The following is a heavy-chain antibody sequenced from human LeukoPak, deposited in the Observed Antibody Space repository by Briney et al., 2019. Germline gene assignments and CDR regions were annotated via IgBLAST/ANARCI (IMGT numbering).Heavy chain of an antibody. CDR2: IYHSGST. Sequence: SETLSLTCSISGGSISSNMWWSWVRQTPGKGLEWIGEIYHSGSTNYNPSLKSRVTLLIDKSKKQFSLKLSSVTAADTAVYYCARDSSIVGTTGAFDIWGQGTMVIVSS. CDR3: ARDSSIVGTTGAFDI. CDR1: GGSISSNMW. D-gene: IGHD1-26*01. V-gene: IGHV4-4*02. J-gene: IGHJ3*02.